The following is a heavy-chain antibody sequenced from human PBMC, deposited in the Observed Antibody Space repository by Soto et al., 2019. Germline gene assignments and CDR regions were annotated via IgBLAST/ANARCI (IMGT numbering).Heavy chain of an antibody. J-gene: IGHJ5*02. V-gene: IGHV4-59*01. CDR2: IYYSGRT. D-gene: IGHD2-2*02. Sequence: SETLSLTCTVSGGSISSYYWSWIRQPPGRGLEWIGYIYYSGRTNYNPSLKSRVTISVDTSKNQFSLKLSSVTAADTAVYYCARGYCSSTICYIWDNWFDPWGQGTLVTVSS. CDR3: ARGYCSSTICYIWDNWFDP. CDR1: GGSISSYY.